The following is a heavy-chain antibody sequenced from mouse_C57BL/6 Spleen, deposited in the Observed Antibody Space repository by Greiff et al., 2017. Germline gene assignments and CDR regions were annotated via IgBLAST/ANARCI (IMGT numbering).Heavy chain of an antibody. J-gene: IGHJ3*01. V-gene: IGHV1-66*01. CDR3: ASRGFHQAWFAY. D-gene: IGHD3-2*02. CDR1: GYSFTSYY. CDR2: IYPGSGNT. Sequence: VQLQQSGPELVKPGASVKISCKASGYSFTSYYIHWVKQRPGQGLEWIGWIYPGSGNTKYNEKFKGKATLTADTSSSTAYMQLSSLTSEDAAVYYCASRGFHQAWFAYWGQGTLVTVSA.